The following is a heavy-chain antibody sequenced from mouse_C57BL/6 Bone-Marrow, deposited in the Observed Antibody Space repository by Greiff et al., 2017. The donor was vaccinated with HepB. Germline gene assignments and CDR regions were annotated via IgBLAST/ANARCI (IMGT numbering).Heavy chain of an antibody. CDR1: GFSLSTFGMG. J-gene: IGHJ2*01. CDR2: IYWDDDK. CDR3: ARSFLPHYFDY. D-gene: IGHD5-5*01. V-gene: IGHV8-12*01. Sequence: QVTLKVSGPGILQPSQTLSLTCSFSGFSLSTFGMGVGWIRQPSGKGLEWLAHIYWDDDKRYNPSLKSRLTISKDTSRNQVFLKITSVDTADTATYYCARSFLPHYFDYWGQGTTLTVSS.